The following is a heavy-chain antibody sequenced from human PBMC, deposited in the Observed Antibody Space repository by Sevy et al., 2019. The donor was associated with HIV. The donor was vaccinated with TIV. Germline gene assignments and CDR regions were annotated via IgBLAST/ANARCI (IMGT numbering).Heavy chain of an antibody. D-gene: IGHD6-19*01. CDR3: ARVRYTSGVEYFDY. J-gene: IGHJ4*02. Sequence: GGSLRLSCAASRFTFSDYYMSWIRQAPGKGLEWISYISNRSTYTNYADSMKGRFTISRDNAKNSLYLQMNTLRAEDTAVYYFARVRYTSGVEYFDYWGQGTLVTVSS. CDR2: ISNRSTYT. CDR1: RFTFSDYY. V-gene: IGHV3-11*06.